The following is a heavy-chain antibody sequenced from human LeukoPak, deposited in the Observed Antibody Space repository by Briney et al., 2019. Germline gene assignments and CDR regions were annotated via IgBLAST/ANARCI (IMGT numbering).Heavy chain of an antibody. Sequence: PSETLSLTCTVSGGSISGYYWSWIRQPPGKGLEWIGEINHSGSTNYNPSLKSRVTISVDTSKNQFSLKLSSVTAADTAVYYCARDYYGSGSYYPWGQGTLVTVSS. D-gene: IGHD3-10*01. CDR2: INHSGST. CDR3: ARDYYGSGSYYP. J-gene: IGHJ5*02. CDR1: GGSISGYY. V-gene: IGHV4-34*01.